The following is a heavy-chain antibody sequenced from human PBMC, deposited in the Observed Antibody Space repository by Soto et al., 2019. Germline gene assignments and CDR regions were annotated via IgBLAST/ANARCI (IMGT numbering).Heavy chain of an antibody. V-gene: IGHV3-30-3*01. CDR3: ATQQRNYDSSGYEVMMLDV. J-gene: IGHJ3*01. D-gene: IGHD3-22*01. CDR1: GFTFSSYD. CDR2: ISYDGTNK. Sequence: QVQLMASGGGVVQPGRSLRLSCAASGFTFSSYDIHWVRQAPGKGLEWVAVISYDGTNKYYVDSVEGRFTISRDNSKSTLYLPLDHLRPEHTALYYCATQQRNYDSSGYEVMMLDVWGQGTMVIVSS.